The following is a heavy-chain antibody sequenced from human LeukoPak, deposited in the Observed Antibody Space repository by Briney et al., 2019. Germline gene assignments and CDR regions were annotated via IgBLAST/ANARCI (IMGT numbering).Heavy chain of an antibody. CDR1: GFTFSSYG. D-gene: IGHD3-3*01. CDR3: AKFWKTVKRGHY. CDR2: ISYDGSNK. V-gene: IGHV3-30*18. J-gene: IGHJ4*02. Sequence: GGSLRLSCAASGFTFSSYGMPWVRQAPGKGLEWVAVISYDGSNKYYADSVKGRFAISRDNSKNTLYLQMNSLRAEDTAVYYCAKFWKTVKRGHYWGQGTLVTVSS.